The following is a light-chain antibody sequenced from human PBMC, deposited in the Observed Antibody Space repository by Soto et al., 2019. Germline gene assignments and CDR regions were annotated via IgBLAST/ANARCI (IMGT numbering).Light chain of an antibody. CDR3: SSSTRDTTQV. CDR2: DVS. V-gene: IGLV2-14*01. J-gene: IGLJ1*01. Sequence: QSALTQPASVSGSPGKSITISCTGTSSDVGRYNYVSWYQQHPGKAPKLMIYDVSSRPSGVSTRFSGSKSGNTASLTISGLQAEDDADYYCSSSTRDTTQVFGTGTKLTVL. CDR1: SSDVGRYNY.